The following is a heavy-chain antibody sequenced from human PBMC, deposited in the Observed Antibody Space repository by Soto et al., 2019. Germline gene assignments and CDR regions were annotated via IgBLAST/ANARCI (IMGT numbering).Heavy chain of an antibody. Sequence: GASVKVSCKASGYTFTSYGISWVRQAPGQGLEWMGWISAYNGNTNYAQKLQGRVTMTTDTSTSTAYMELRSLRSDDTAVYYCARDQRWFGELLYGVLYYFDYWGQGTLVTVSS. V-gene: IGHV1-18*04. CDR2: ISAYNGNT. D-gene: IGHD3-10*01. CDR1: GYTFTSYG. J-gene: IGHJ4*02. CDR3: ARDQRWFGELLYGVLYYFDY.